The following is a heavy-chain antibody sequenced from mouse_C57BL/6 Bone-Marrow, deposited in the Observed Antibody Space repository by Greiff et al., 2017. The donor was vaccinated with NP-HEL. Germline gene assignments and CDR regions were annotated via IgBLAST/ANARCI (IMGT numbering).Heavy chain of an antibody. D-gene: IGHD4-1*01. Sequence: QVQLQQSGAELVMPGASVKLSCKASGYTFTSYWMHWVKQRPGQGLEWIGEIDPSDSYTNYNQKFKGKSTLTVDKSSSTAYMQLSSLTSEDSAVYYCARSPGRGPFDYWGQGTTLTVSS. J-gene: IGHJ2*01. V-gene: IGHV1-69*01. CDR1: GYTFTSYW. CDR2: IDPSDSYT. CDR3: ARSPGRGPFDY.